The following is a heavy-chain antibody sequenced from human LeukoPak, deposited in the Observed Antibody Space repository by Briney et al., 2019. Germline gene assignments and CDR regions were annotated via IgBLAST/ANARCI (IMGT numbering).Heavy chain of an antibody. J-gene: IGHJ4*02. CDR2: INPNSGGT. D-gene: IGHD2-2*01. CDR1: GYTFTSYY. Sequence: ASVKVSCKASGYTFTSYYMHWVRQAPGQGLEWMGWINPNSGGTNYAQKFQGRVTMTRDTSISTAYMELSRLRSDDTAVYYCARDEGYCSSTSCYLIVWGQGTLVTVSS. CDR3: ARDEGYCSSTSCYLIV. V-gene: IGHV1-2*02.